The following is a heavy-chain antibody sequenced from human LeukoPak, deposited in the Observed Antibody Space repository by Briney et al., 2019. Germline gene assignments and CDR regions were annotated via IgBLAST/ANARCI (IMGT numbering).Heavy chain of an antibody. CDR2: ISGSGGST. J-gene: IGHJ4*02. CDR1: GFTFSSYA. D-gene: IGHD3-22*01. Sequence: GGSLRLSCAASGFTFSSYAMSWVRQAPGKGLEWLSAISGSGGSTSYADSVKGRFTISRDNSKNTLYLQMNSLRAEDTAVYYCAKDAVYRRDYYDSSGYFDYWGQGTLVTVSS. V-gene: IGHV3-23*01. CDR3: AKDAVYRRDYYDSSGYFDY.